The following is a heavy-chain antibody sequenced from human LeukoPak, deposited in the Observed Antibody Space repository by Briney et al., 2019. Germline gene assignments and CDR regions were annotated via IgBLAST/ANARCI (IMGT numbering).Heavy chain of an antibody. J-gene: IGHJ4*02. D-gene: IGHD2-2*01. V-gene: IGHV3-48*03. CDR3: AREEGIIVVVPAAIDY. CDR2: ISSSGSTI. CDR1: GFTFSSYE. Sequence: PGGSLRLSCAASGFTFSSYEMNWVRQAPGKGLEWVSYISSSGSTIYYADSVKGRFTISRDNAKNSLYLQMNSLRAEDTAVYYCAREEGIIVVVPAAIDYWGQGTLVTVSS.